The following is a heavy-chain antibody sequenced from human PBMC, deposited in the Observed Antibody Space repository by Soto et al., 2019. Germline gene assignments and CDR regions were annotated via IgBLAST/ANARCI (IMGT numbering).Heavy chain of an antibody. CDR1: GGSISSYY. Sequence: SETLSLTCTVSGGSISSYYWSWIRQPPGKGLEWIGYIYYSGSTNYNPSLKSRVTISVDTSKNQFSLKLTSVTAADTAVYYCARDKITGSFDYWGQGTLVTVPS. D-gene: IGHD2-8*02. V-gene: IGHV4-59*12. CDR2: IYYSGST. J-gene: IGHJ4*02. CDR3: ARDKITGSFDY.